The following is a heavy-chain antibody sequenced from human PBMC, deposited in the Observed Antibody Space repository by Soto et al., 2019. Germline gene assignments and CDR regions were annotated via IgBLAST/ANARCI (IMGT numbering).Heavy chain of an antibody. D-gene: IGHD3-3*01. CDR3: ARGTFWSGYNQFDY. V-gene: IGHV4-34*01. J-gene: IGHJ4*02. Sequence: QVQLQQWGAGLLKPSETLSLTCAVYGGSFSGYYWSWIRQPPGKGLEWIGEINHSGSTNYNPSLKSRVTISVDTSKNQFSLKLSSVTAADTAVYCCARGTFWSGYNQFDYWGQGTLVTVSS. CDR2: INHSGST. CDR1: GGSFSGYY.